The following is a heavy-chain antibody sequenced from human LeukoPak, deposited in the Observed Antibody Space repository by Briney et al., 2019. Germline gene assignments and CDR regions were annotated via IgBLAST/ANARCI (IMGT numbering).Heavy chain of an antibody. Sequence: SSETLSLTCAGSGGSISSHNWWSWVRQPPGKGLEWIGEIYHSGDTNYNPSLKSRVTVSIDKSKNQFSLNLRSVTAADTALYYCARLYCESNNCPAWGQGTLVTVSS. D-gene: IGHD2/OR15-2a*01. J-gene: IGHJ5*02. CDR1: GGSISSHNW. CDR3: ARLYCESNNCPA. V-gene: IGHV4-4*02. CDR2: IYHSGDT.